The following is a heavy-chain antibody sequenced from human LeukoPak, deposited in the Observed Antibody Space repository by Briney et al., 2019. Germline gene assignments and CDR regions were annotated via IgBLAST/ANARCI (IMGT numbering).Heavy chain of an antibody. Sequence: ASVKVSCKPSGYTFTGYYIHWVRQAPGQGLEWMGWINPNSGATNYAQKFQGRVAMTRDTSISTAYMELSGLTYDDAAVYHCAGGITIGGSGMFDYWGQGTLVTVSS. CDR3: AGGITIGGSGMFDY. V-gene: IGHV1-2*02. CDR2: INPNSGAT. D-gene: IGHD3-9*01. CDR1: GYTFTGYY. J-gene: IGHJ4*02.